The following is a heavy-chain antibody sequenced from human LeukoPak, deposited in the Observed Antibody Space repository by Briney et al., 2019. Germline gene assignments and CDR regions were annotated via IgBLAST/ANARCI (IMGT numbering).Heavy chain of an antibody. V-gene: IGHV3-30*18. J-gene: IGHJ6*04. CDR3: AKEVKDCSSTSCYYYYGMDV. D-gene: IGHD2-2*01. Sequence: GGSLRLSCAASGFTVSSYGMHWVRQAPGKGLEWVAVISYDGSNKYYADSVKGRFTISRDNSKNTLYLQMNSLRAEDTAVYYCAKEVKDCSSTSCYYYYGMDVWGKGTTVTVSS. CDR2: ISYDGSNK. CDR1: GFTVSSYG.